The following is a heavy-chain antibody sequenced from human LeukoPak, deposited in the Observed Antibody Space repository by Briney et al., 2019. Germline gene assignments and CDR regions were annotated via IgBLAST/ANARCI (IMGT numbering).Heavy chain of an antibody. CDR3: ARVRPTIFGVIIEPYFDY. CDR2: ITSSGTSI. Sequence: GRSLRLSCAASGFTFSSYEMIWVRQAPGKGLEWVSYITSSGTSIYYADSVKGRFTLSRDNTKNSLYLQMNSLRAEDTAVYYCARVRPTIFGVIIEPYFDYWGQGTLVTVSS. V-gene: IGHV3-48*03. D-gene: IGHD3-3*01. CDR1: GFTFSSYE. J-gene: IGHJ4*02.